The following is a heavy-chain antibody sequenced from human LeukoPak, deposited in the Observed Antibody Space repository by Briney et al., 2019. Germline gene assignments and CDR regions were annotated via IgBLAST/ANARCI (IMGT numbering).Heavy chain of an antibody. D-gene: IGHD6-13*01. V-gene: IGHV3-11*06. Sequence: PGGSLRLSCAASGFTFSDYYMSWIRQAPGKGLXXVSYISSSSSYTNYADSVKGRFTISRDNSKNTLYLQMNSLRAEDTAVYYCARDLSAAGSPDYWGQGTLVTVSS. CDR2: ISSSSSYT. CDR1: GFTFSDYY. J-gene: IGHJ4*02. CDR3: ARDLSAAGSPDY.